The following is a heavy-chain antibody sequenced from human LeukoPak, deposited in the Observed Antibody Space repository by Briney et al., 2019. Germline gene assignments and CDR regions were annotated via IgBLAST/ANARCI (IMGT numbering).Heavy chain of an antibody. Sequence: PSETLSLTCAVSGRSFSDDFWTWVRQFPGKGLECIGEIDHSGSTNYNPSLKSRVSMSFDTSKNQFSLQLTSVTAADTAVYFCARGFIAVAGTALNWFDPWGPGTLVTVSS. V-gene: IGHV4-34*01. CDR3: ARGFIAVAGTALNWFDP. CDR2: IDHSGST. D-gene: IGHD6-19*01. J-gene: IGHJ5*02. CDR1: GRSFSDDF.